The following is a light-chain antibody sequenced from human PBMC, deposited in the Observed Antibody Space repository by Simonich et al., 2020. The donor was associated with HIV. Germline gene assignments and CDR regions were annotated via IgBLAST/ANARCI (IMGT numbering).Light chain of an antibody. CDR2: EDN. V-gene: IGLV6-57*01. CDR1: SGSIASSY. J-gene: IGLJ3*02. CDR3: QSYDGANWV. Sequence: NFVLTQPHSVSESPGKTITISCTRSSGSIASSYVQWYQQRPGPYPTTVIYEDNVRPSGVPKRLSGALDSSSNSASLTISGLKTEDEADYYCQSYDGANWVFGGGTKLTVL.